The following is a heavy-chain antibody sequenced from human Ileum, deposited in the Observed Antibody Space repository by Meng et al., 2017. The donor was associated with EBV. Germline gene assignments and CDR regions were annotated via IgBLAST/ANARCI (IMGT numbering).Heavy chain of an antibody. CDR2: IFHVGTG. Sequence: QGRLQESGPGLVKPSGTLSLTCAVSGDSISSHRWWGWVRQPPTKGPEWIGEIFHVGTGNYNPSLKSRVTISMDTSKNQISLGLTSVTAADTAVYYCAARVGGGYSGFDLWGQGTLVTVSS. V-gene: IGHV4-4*02. CDR3: AARVGGGYSGFDL. CDR1: GDSISSHRW. J-gene: IGHJ4*02. D-gene: IGHD1-26*01.